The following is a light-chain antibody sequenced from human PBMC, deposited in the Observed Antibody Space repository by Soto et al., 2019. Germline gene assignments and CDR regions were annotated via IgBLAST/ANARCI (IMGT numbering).Light chain of an antibody. CDR1: QSVSSTY. Sequence: EIVLTQSPGTLSLSPGEGATLSCRASQSVSSTYIAWYQQKPGQAPGLLIYGTSTRATGIPDRFRGSGSGTDFTLTVSGLEPEDFAVYFCQQYSVSPWTFGQGTRVEIK. J-gene: IGKJ1*01. CDR3: QQYSVSPWT. CDR2: GTS. V-gene: IGKV3-20*01.